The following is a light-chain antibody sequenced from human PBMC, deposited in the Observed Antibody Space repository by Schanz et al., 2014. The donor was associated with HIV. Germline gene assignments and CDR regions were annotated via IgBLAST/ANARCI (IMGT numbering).Light chain of an antibody. CDR1: QYISSW. Sequence: DIQMTQSPSTLSASVGDRVTITCRASQYISSWLAWYQQKPGKAPKLLIYRASDLEIGVPSRFSGGGAGTEFTLTITSLQPDDFATYYCQQCVTYPYTFGQGTKLDIK. J-gene: IGKJ2*01. CDR2: RAS. CDR3: QQCVTYPYT. V-gene: IGKV1-5*03.